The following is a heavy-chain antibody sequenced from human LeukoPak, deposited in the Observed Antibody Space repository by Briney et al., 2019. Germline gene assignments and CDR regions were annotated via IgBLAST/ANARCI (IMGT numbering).Heavy chain of an antibody. CDR2: IWYDGSNK. Sequence: GGSLRLSCAASGFTFDDYEMSWVRQAPGKGLEWVAVIWYDGSNKYYADSVKGRFTISRDNSKNTLYLQMNSLRAEDTAVYYCARSIVPAAMRRLYYYYGMDVWGQGTTVTVSS. D-gene: IGHD2-2*01. CDR1: GFTFDDYE. CDR3: ARSIVPAAMRRLYYYYGMDV. J-gene: IGHJ6*02. V-gene: IGHV3-33*08.